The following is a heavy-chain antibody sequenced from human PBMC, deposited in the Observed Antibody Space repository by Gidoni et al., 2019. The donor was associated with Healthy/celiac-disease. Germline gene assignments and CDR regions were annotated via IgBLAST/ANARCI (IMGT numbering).Heavy chain of an antibody. CDR2: ISGSGGST. Sequence: EVQLVESGGGLVQPGGSLRLSCAASGFTFSSYAMSWVRQAPGEGLEWVSAISGSGGSTYYADSVKGRFTISRDNSKNTLYLQMNSLRAEDTAVYYCAYYYDSSGPTTRYYGMDVWGQGTTVTVSS. V-gene: IGHV3-23*04. J-gene: IGHJ6*02. CDR1: GFTFSSYA. D-gene: IGHD3-22*01. CDR3: AYYYDSSGPTTRYYGMDV.